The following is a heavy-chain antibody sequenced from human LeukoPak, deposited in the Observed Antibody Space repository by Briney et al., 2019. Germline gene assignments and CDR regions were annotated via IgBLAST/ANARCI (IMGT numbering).Heavy chain of an antibody. V-gene: IGHV3-7*03. Sequence: GGSLRLSCAASGFTFSSYWMSWVRQAPGKGLEWVANIKQDGSEKYYVDSVKGRFTISRDNAKNTLYLQMNSLRAEDTAVYYCAKKVADIVVVVAAWYFDLWGRGTLVTVSS. J-gene: IGHJ2*01. D-gene: IGHD2-15*01. CDR3: AKKVADIVVVVAAWYFDL. CDR2: IKQDGSEK. CDR1: GFTFSSYW.